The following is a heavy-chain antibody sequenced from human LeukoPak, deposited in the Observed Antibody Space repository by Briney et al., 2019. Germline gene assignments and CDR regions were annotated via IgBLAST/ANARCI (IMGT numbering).Heavy chain of an antibody. CDR3: ASVVRPGYFFYYGLGV. Sequence: GGSLRLSYAASGFTFSSYAMSWVRQAPGKGLEWVSAISSNGDNIYYADSVEGRFTISRDNSKNTLYLQINSLRAEDTALYFCASVVRPGYFFYYGLGVWGRGATVTVSS. CDR2: ISSNGDNI. CDR1: GFTFSSYA. J-gene: IGHJ6*02. V-gene: IGHV3-23*01.